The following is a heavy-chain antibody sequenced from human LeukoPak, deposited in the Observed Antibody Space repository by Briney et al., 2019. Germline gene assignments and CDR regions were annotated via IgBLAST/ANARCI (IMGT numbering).Heavy chain of an antibody. CDR1: GFRFSNTA. CDR3: ARSGSYYYFYY. J-gene: IGHJ4*02. V-gene: IGHV3-23*01. Sequence: GGSLRLSCAASGFRFSNTAMNWVRQAPGKGLEWVSSISTNGGSTYYADSVRGRFTVSRDNSKNTLFLQMSSLRAEDTAVYYCARSGSYYYFYYWGQGTLVTVSS. D-gene: IGHD1-26*01. CDR2: ISTNGGST.